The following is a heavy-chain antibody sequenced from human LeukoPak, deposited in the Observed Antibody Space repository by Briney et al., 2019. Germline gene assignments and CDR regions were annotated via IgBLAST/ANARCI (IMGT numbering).Heavy chain of an antibody. V-gene: IGHV3-23*01. CDR3: AKGDSTSYSKNIAVAGGAFDI. CDR1: GFTFSSYV. D-gene: IGHD6-19*01. Sequence: GGSLRLSCAASGFTFSSYVMSWVRQAPGKGLEWVSAISGSGGSTYYADSVKGRFTISRDNSKNTLYLQMNSLRAEDTAVYYCAKGDSTSYSKNIAVAGGAFDIWGQGTMVTVSS. J-gene: IGHJ3*02. CDR2: ISGSGGST.